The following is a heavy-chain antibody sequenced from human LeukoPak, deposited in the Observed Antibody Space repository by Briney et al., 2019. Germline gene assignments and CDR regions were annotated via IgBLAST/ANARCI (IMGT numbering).Heavy chain of an antibody. J-gene: IGHJ4*02. CDR1: GFTFSSYW. Sequence: GGSLRLSCAASGFTFSSYWMNWVPQAPGKGLEWVANIKEDGSEKYYVDSVKGRFTISRDNAKNSLDLQMNSLRAEDTAVYYCAREAYQLAVFDYWGQGTLVTVSS. CDR3: AREAYQLAVFDY. D-gene: IGHD2-2*01. CDR2: IKEDGSEK. V-gene: IGHV3-7*01.